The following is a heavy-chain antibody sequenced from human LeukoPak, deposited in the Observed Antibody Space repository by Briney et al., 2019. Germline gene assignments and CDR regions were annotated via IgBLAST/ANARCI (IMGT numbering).Heavy chain of an antibody. J-gene: IGHJ4*02. CDR1: GYSFTGNY. CDR3: TSRPVSSAFDY. V-gene: IGHV1-2*02. CDR2: INPNNGAT. Sequence: ASVTVSCKASGYSFTGNYMHWVRQAPGQGLEWMGWINPNNGATKYAQKFQGRVTMTRDTSISTAYMDLSRLRSDDTAVYYCTSRPVSSAFDYWGQGTLVTVAS.